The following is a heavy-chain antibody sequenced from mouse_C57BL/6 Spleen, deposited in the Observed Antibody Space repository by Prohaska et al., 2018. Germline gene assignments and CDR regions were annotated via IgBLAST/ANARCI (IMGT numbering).Heavy chain of an antibody. D-gene: IGHD2-4*01. Sequence: QVQLQQPGAELVMPGASVKLSCKASGYTFTSYWMHWVKQRPGQGLEWIGEIDPSDSYTNYNQKFKGKATLTVDKASSTAYMQLSSLTSEDSAVYYWARYLHYYDYDGGAMDYWGQGTSVTVSS. CDR1: GYTFTSYW. J-gene: IGHJ4*01. V-gene: IGHV1-69*01. CDR2: IDPSDSYT. CDR3: ARYLHYYDYDGGAMDY.